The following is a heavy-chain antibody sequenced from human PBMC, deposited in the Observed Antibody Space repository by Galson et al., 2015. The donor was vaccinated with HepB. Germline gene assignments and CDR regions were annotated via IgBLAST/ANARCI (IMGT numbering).Heavy chain of an antibody. CDR1: GFTFSSYS. D-gene: IGHD2-21*01. J-gene: IGHJ6*02. CDR2: ISSSSSYI. V-gene: IGHV3-21*01. Sequence: SLRLSCAASGFTFSSYSMNWVRQAPGKGLEWVSSISSSSSYIYYADSVKGRFTISRDNAKNSLYLQMNSLRAEDTAVYYCARDRGVVIAPLHYGMDVWGQGTTVTVSS. CDR3: ARDRGVVIAPLHYGMDV.